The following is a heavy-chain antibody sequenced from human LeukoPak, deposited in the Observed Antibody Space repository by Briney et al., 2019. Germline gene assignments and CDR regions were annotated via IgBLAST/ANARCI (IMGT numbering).Heavy chain of an antibody. Sequence: SETLSLTCTVSGGSISSYYWSWIRQPPGKGLEWIGDIYYSGSTNYNPSLKSRVTISVDTSKNQFSLKLSSVTAADTAVYYCARAKTDYGPYYFDYWGQGTLVTVSS. V-gene: IGHV4-59*01. CDR3: ARAKTDYGPYYFDY. J-gene: IGHJ4*02. CDR1: GGSISSYY. D-gene: IGHD4-17*01. CDR2: IYYSGST.